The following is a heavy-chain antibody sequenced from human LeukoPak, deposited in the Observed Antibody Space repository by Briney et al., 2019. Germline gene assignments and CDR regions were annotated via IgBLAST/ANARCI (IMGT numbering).Heavy chain of an antibody. CDR3: ARDFLGMDV. CDR2: INSDGRAT. CDR1: GFTISNYW. J-gene: IGHJ6*02. Sequence: GGSLRLSCAASGFTISNYWILWVRQAPGKGLVWVSRINSDGRATNYADSVKGRFTISRDNAKNTLYLQMNSLRVEDTAVYYCARDFLGMDVWGQGTTVAVSS. V-gene: IGHV3-74*01.